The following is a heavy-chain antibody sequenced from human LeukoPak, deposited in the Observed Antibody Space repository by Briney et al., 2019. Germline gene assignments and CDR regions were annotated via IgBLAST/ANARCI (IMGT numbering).Heavy chain of an antibody. D-gene: IGHD1-26*01. CDR1: GGSISSYY. V-gene: IGHV4-4*07. Sequence: KPSETLSLTCTVSGGSISSYYWSWIRQPAGKGLEWIGRIYTSGSTNYNPSLKSRVTMSVDTSKNQFSLKLSSVTAADTAVYYCARGLSIVGATLRWFDPWGQGTLVTVSS. J-gene: IGHJ5*02. CDR2: IYTSGST. CDR3: ARGLSIVGATLRWFDP.